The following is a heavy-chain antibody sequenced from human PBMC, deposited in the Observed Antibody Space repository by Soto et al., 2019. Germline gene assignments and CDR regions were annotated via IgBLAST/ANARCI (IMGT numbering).Heavy chain of an antibody. J-gene: IGHJ3*02. V-gene: IGHV1-2*02. CDR2: INPATGAA. CDR1: GYPVTAYY. Sequence: QLHLVQSGAVVKKPGASVTVSCSASGYPVTAYYMHWVRQAPGRGLEWLGGINPATGAAKSTQTCQGRVTTSRDQATSTVFMELGGLTSEDTGVFFWARGGGVGVAVSAAFDMWGQGTLVTVSS. D-gene: IGHD3-3*01. CDR3: ARGGGVGVAVSAAFDM.